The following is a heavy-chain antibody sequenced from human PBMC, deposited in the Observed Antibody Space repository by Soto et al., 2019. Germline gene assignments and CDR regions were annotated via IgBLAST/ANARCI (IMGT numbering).Heavy chain of an antibody. CDR1: GYRFTHYW. Sequence: GESLKISWKGSGYRFTHYWISWVRQMPGKGLEWMGRIDPSDSYTNYSPSFRGHVTISADKSISTAYLQWSSLKASDTAMYYCARRSGYHDYWGLGTLVTVSS. CDR3: ARRSGYHDY. V-gene: IGHV5-10-1*01. J-gene: IGHJ4*02. D-gene: IGHD3-10*01. CDR2: IDPSDSYT.